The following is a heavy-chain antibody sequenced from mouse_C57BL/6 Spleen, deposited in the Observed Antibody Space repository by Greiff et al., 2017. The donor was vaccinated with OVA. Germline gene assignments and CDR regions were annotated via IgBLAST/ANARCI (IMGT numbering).Heavy chain of an antibody. Sequence: QVQLQQPGAELVKPGASVKMSCKASGYTFTSYWITWVKQRPGQGLEWIGDIYPGSGSTNYNEKFKGKATLTAEKSSSTAYMQLSSLTSEDSAVYFCARSIYYGPYYAMDYWGQGTSVTVSS. V-gene: IGHV1-55*01. CDR3: ARSIYYGPYYAMDY. CDR2: IYPGSGST. CDR1: GYTFTSYW. J-gene: IGHJ4*01. D-gene: IGHD2-1*01.